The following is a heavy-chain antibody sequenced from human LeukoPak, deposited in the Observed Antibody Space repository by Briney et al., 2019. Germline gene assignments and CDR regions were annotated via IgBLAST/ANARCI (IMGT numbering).Heavy chain of an antibody. CDR2: IYWNDDK. V-gene: IGHV2-5*01. CDR1: GFSLSTSGVG. Sequence: SGPTLVNPTQTLTLTCTFSGFSLSTSGVGVGWIRQPPGKALEWLALIYWNDDKRYSPSLKSRLTITKDTSKNQVVLTMTNMDPVDTATYYCAHSVDTAMSPPFFFDYWGQGTLVTVSS. D-gene: IGHD5-18*01. CDR3: AHSVDTAMSPPFFFDY. J-gene: IGHJ4*02.